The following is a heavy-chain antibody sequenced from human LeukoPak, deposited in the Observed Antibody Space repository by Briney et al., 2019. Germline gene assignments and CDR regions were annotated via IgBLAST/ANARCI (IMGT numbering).Heavy chain of an antibody. CDR1: GYTFTGYY. J-gene: IGHJ4*02. CDR2: INPNSGGT. CDR3: ARDSDNTAMGDY. V-gene: IGHV1-2*02. D-gene: IGHD5-18*01. Sequence: ATVKVSCKASGYTFTGYYMHWVRQAPGQGLEWMGWINPNSGGTNYAQEFQGRVTMTRDTSISTAYMELSRLRSDDTAVYYCARDSDNTAMGDYWGQGTLVTVSS.